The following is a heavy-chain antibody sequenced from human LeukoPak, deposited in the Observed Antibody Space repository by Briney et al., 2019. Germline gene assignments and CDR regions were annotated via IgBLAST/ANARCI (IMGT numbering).Heavy chain of an antibody. CDR3: ARDRGYYGSGSYYNVFYYGMDV. CDR1: GDSVSSNSAA. V-gene: IGHV6-1*01. Sequence: SQTLSLTCAISGDSVSSNSAAWNWIRQSPSRGLEWLGRTYYRSKWYNDYAVSVKSRITINPDTSKNQFSLQLNSVTPEDTAVYYCARDRGYYGSGSYYNVFYYGMDVWGQGTTVTVSS. D-gene: IGHD3-10*01. CDR2: TYYRSKWYN. J-gene: IGHJ6*02.